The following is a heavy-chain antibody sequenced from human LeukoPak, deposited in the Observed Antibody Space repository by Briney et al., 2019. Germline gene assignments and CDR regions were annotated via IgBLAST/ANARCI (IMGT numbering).Heavy chain of an antibody. CDR3: ARASLIAAAGEPQH. J-gene: IGHJ1*01. CDR1: GFTFSSYS. Sequence: GGSLRLSCAASGFTFSSYSMNWVRQAPGKGLEWVSSISSRSSYIYYADSVKGRFTISRDNATTSLYLQMNSLRAEDTAVYYCARASLIAAAGEPQHWGQGTLVTVSS. CDR2: ISSRSSYI. V-gene: IGHV3-21*01. D-gene: IGHD6-13*01.